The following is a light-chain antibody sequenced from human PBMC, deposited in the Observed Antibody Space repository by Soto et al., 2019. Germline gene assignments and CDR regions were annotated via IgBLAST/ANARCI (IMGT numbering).Light chain of an antibody. CDR1: QSVSSSH. J-gene: IGKJ1*01. V-gene: IGKV3-20*01. CDR2: GAS. Sequence: EIVLTQSPGTLSLSPGERATLSCRASQSVSSSHLAWYQQKPGQAPRLFMYGASNRATGIPDRFSGSGSGKDFTLSISRLEPEDFAVYYCQQYHDTGTFGQGTKV. CDR3: QQYHDTGT.